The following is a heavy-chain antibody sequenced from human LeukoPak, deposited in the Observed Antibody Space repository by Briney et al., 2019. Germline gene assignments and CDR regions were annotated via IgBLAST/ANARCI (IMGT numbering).Heavy chain of an antibody. D-gene: IGHD4-17*01. Sequence: PGGSLRLSCAASGFSDSSSVIHWVRQAPGKGLDWLAFIQYDGRNKYYADSVKGRFTMSRDNSKNTLTMFLQMNSLRVEDTAVYYCAKGGDYALDYWGQGTLVTVSS. CDR2: IQYDGRNK. J-gene: IGHJ4*02. CDR3: AKGGDYALDY. CDR1: GFSDSSSV. V-gene: IGHV3-30*02.